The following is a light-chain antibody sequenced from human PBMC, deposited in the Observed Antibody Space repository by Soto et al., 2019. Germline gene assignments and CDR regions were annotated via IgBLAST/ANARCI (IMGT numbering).Light chain of an antibody. J-gene: IGLJ3*02. V-gene: IGLV2-14*03. Sequence: QSALTQPASVSGSPGQSITISCTGTSSDSDIGGYNYVSWYQQHPGKAPKLIVHEVANRLSGVSGRFSGSKSGNTAFLTISGLQAEDEAVYYCCSHSSSITWMFGGGTKLTVL. CDR2: EVA. CDR3: CSHSSSITWM. CDR1: SSDSDIGGYNY.